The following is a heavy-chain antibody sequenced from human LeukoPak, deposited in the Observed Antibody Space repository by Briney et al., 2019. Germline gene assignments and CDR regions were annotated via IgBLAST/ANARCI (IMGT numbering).Heavy chain of an antibody. J-gene: IGHJ4*02. CDR2: IKTDGSEK. CDR1: GFTFSNYW. V-gene: IGHV3-7*01. Sequence: GGSLRLSCEGSGFTFSNYWMGWVRQAPGKGLQWVANIKTDGSEKYYVDSVKGRFTISRDNAKNSLYLQMNSLRAEDTAVYYCARDTGYSSGWPENYFDYWGQGTLVTVSS. D-gene: IGHD6-19*01. CDR3: ARDTGYSSGWPENYFDY.